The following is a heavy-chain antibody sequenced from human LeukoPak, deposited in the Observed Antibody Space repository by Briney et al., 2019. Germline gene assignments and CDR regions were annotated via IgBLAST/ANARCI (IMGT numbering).Heavy chain of an antibody. CDR3: ASWVGATDPFDY. CDR2: ISSSSSYI. CDR1: GFTFSSYS. V-gene: IGHV3-21*01. D-gene: IGHD1-26*01. J-gene: IGHJ4*02. Sequence: GGSLRLSCAASGFTFSSYSMNWVRQAPGKGLEWVSSISSSSSYIYYADSVKGRFTISRDNAKNSLYLQMNSLRAEDTAVYYCASWVGATDPFDYWGQGTLVTVSS.